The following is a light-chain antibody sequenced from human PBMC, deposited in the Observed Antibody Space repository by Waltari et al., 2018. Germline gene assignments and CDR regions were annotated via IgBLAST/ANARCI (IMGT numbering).Light chain of an antibody. CDR2: EVT. J-gene: IGLJ2*01. Sequence: QSALTQPPSASGSPGQSVTISCTGTSSDVGAYDYVSWYQQHPGKAPNPMLSEVTQPPRGGPARFSGSKAGNTASLTVSGLQAEDEAVYYCSSYAGRNGVIFGGGTMLTVL. CDR3: SSYAGRNGVI. CDR1: SSDVGAYDY. V-gene: IGLV2-8*01.